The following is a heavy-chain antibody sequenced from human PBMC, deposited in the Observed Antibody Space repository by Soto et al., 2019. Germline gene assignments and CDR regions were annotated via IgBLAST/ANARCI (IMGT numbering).Heavy chain of an antibody. CDR3: AHITYYAILTGYYDAFDI. Sequence: QITLKESGPTLVKHTQTLTLTCTFSGFSLSTSGGGVGWIRQPPGKALEWLALIYWDDDKRYSPSLKSRLTITKDTSKHQVFLTMTNMDPLDTATYYCAHITYYAILTGYYDAFDIWGQGTMVTVSS. CDR1: GFSLSTSGGG. J-gene: IGHJ3*02. V-gene: IGHV2-5*02. CDR2: IYWDDDK. D-gene: IGHD3-9*01.